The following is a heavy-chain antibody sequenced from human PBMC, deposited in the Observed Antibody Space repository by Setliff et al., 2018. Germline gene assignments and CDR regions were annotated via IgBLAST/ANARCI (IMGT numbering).Heavy chain of an antibody. CDR1: GGTFSSYA. CDR3: ARAYYYDSSGYYFGY. D-gene: IGHD3-22*01. CDR2: IIPILGIA. Sequence: WASVKVSCKASGGTFSSYAISWVRQAPGQGLEWMGGIIPILGIANYAQKCQGWVTMTRDTSISTAYMELSRLRSDDTAVYYCARAYYYDSSGYYFGYWGQGTLVTVSS. V-gene: IGHV1-69*10. J-gene: IGHJ4*02.